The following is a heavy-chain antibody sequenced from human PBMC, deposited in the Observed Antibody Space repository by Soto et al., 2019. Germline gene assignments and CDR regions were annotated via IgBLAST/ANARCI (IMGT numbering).Heavy chain of an antibody. CDR2: ISGSGGST. J-gene: IGHJ4*02. CDR1: GFTFSSYA. CDR3: TKDPEAYDILTGPHY. D-gene: IGHD3-9*01. Sequence: GGSLRLSCAASGFTFSSYAMSWVRQAPGKGLEWVSAISGSGGSTYYADSVKGRFTISRDNSKNTLYLQMNSLRAEDTAVYYCTKDPEAYDILTGPHYWGQGTLVTVSS. V-gene: IGHV3-23*01.